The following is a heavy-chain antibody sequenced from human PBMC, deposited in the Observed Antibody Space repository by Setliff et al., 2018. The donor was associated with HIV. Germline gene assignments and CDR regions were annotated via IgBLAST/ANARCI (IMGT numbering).Heavy chain of an antibody. Sequence: GGSLRLSCAASGVTLSSYAMHWVRQAPGKGLEWVAVISYDGSNKYYADSVKGRFFISRDNAKNLVYLQMNILGADDTAVYYCARGDTNVYYYVYTDFWGQGTPVTVSS. D-gene: IGHD3-22*01. V-gene: IGHV3-30*04. CDR1: GVTLSSYA. CDR2: ISYDGSNK. CDR3: ARGDTNVYYYVYTDF. J-gene: IGHJ4*02.